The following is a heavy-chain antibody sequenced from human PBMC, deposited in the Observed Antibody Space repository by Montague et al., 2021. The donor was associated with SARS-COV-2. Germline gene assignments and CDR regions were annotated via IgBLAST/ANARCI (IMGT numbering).Heavy chain of an antibody. CDR3: ARGSSRFGDYTFHFDF. Sequence: SLSLSFSASGFTFSTHAIHWVRQAPGKGLEWVAFISYDGNNKYYADSVKGRFSISRDNAKNTLHLQMNSLRAEDTALYFCARGSSRFGDYTFHFDFWGQGTLVTVSS. V-gene: IGHV3-30-3*01. CDR2: ISYDGNNK. J-gene: IGHJ4*02. D-gene: IGHD4-17*01. CDR1: GFTFSTHA.